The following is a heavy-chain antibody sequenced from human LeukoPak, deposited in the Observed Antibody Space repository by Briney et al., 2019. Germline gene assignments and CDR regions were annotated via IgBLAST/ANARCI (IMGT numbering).Heavy chain of an antibody. CDR1: GGSISSGDYY. Sequence: SETLSLTCTVSGGSISSGDYYWSWIRQPPGKGLEWIGYIYYIGSTNYNPSLRSRLTMSVDTSKNQFSLRLSSVIAADTAVYYCARYYDSTGSFDYWGQGTLVTVSS. CDR2: IYYIGST. J-gene: IGHJ4*02. V-gene: IGHV4-61*08. D-gene: IGHD3-22*01. CDR3: ARYYDSTGSFDY.